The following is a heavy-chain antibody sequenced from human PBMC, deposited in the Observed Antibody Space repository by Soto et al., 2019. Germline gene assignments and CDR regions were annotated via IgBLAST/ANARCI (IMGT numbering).Heavy chain of an antibody. Sequence: QVQLQQWDAGLLKPSETLSLTCAVYGGSFSPYFWSWIRQPPGKGREWIGEINHSGSTNYNPSLTRRATLSVDTSKNQVSLKLTSVTAADTAVYYCARLASGWPYYYFDFWGRGTPVTVSS. J-gene: IGHJ2*01. CDR1: GGSFSPYF. D-gene: IGHD6-19*01. V-gene: IGHV4-34*01. CDR3: ARLASGWPYYYFDF. CDR2: INHSGST.